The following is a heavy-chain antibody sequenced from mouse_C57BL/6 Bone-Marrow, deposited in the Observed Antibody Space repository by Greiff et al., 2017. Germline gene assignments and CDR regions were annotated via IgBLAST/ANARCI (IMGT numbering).Heavy chain of an antibody. CDR2: IDPENGDT. CDR3: TTDYGSSYDDY. D-gene: IGHD1-1*01. CDR1: GFNIKDDY. V-gene: IGHV14-4*01. Sequence: EVKLVESGAELVRPGASVKLSCTASGFNIKDDYMHWVKQRPEQGLEWIGWIDPENGDTEYASKFQGKATITADTSSNTAYLQLSSLTSEDTAVYYCTTDYGSSYDDYWGQGTTLTVSS. J-gene: IGHJ2*01.